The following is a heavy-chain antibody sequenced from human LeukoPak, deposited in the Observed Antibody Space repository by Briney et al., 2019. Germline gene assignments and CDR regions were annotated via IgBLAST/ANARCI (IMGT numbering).Heavy chain of an antibody. J-gene: IGHJ4*02. V-gene: IGHV1-69*13. CDR3: ARDWSGGYSPTGDY. CDR2: IIPIFGTA. Sequence: APVKVSCKASGYTFTSYGISWVRQAPGQGLEWMGGIIPIFGTANYAQKFQGRVTITADESTSTAYMELSSLRSEDTAVYYCARDWSGGYSPTGDYWGQGTLVTVSS. CDR1: GYTFTSYG. D-gene: IGHD5-18*01.